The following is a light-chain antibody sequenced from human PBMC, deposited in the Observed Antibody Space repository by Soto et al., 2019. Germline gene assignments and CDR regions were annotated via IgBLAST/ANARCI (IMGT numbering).Light chain of an antibody. CDR1: QSVPRN. Sequence: EIVLTQSPASLSWSPGESATLPFRASQSVPRNLAWYQQRPGQSPRLLIYDESSRATGIPSRFSGSGSGTEFTLTISSLQSEDFAVYYCQQYNNWPVFGPGTQVENK. J-gene: IGKJ1*01. V-gene: IGKV3D-15*01. CDR3: QQYNNWPV. CDR2: DES.